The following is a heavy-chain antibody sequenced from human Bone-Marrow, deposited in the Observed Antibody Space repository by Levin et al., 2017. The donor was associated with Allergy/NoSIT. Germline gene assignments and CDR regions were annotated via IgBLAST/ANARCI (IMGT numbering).Heavy chain of an antibody. V-gene: IGHV1-3*01. Sequence: PGESLKISCKASGYTFTDYAFEWVRQAPGHGLEWMGWINAGNGDTRYSQSFQGRVTITRDTSASTAYMELSSLRSEDTAVYYCARVGYKENLKCWFEPWGQGTLVTVSS. D-gene: IGHD1-14*01. CDR1: GYTFTDYA. CDR2: INAGNGDT. J-gene: IGHJ5*02. CDR3: ARVGYKENLKCWFEP.